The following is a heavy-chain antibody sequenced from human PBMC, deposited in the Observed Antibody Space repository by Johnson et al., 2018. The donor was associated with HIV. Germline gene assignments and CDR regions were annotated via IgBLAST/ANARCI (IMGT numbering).Heavy chain of an antibody. CDR1: GFPFSSYG. J-gene: IGHJ3*02. Sequence: QVQLVESGGGVVQPGGSLRLSCAASGFPFSSYGMHWVRQAPGQGLEWVAFMGYDGSNQYYADSVKGRFTFSRDHSKNTLYLQMNSLRAEDTAVYYCARGGRWGWRGNDAFDIWGQGTMVTVSS. CDR3: ARGGRWGWRGNDAFDI. D-gene: IGHD3-3*01. V-gene: IGHV3-30*02. CDR2: MGYDGSNQ.